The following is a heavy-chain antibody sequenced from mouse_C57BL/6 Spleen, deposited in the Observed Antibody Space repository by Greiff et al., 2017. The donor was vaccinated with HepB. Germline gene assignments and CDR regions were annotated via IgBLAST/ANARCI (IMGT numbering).Heavy chain of an antibody. CDR2: IYPGSGNT. CDR3: AREAYYSNSYFDV. D-gene: IGHD2-5*01. V-gene: IGHV1-76*01. J-gene: IGHJ1*03. Sequence: QVQLQQSGAELVRPGASVKLSCKATGYTFTDYYINWVKQRPGQGLERIARIYPGSGNTYYNEKFKGKATLTAEKSSSTAYMQLSSLTSEDSAVYFCAREAYYSNSYFDVWGTGTTVTVSS. CDR1: GYTFTDYY.